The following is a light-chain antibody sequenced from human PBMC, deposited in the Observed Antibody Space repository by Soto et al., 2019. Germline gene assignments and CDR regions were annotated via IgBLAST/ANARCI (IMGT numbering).Light chain of an antibody. J-gene: IGLJ3*02. CDR3: LFYYGGVQV. CDR1: SSDLGGYNF. V-gene: IGLV2-11*01. CDR2: DVS. Sequence: QSALTQPRSVSGSPGQSVTISCTGTSSDLGGYNFVSWYQHHPGKAPKLMIYDVSKRPSGVPDRFSGSKSGNTASLTISGLQAEDEADYYCLFYYGGVQVFGGGTKLTVL.